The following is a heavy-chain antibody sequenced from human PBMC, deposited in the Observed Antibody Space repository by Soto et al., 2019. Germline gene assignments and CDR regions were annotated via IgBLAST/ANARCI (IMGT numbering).Heavy chain of an antibody. CDR2: ISSSSSYI. J-gene: IGHJ6*02. V-gene: IGHV3-21*01. CDR1: GFTFSSYS. Sequence: SLRLSCAASGFTFSSYSMNWVRQAPGKGLEWVSSISSSSSYIYYADSVKGRFTISRDNAKNSLYLQMNSLRAEDTAVYYCARDQEPTHSSYGMDVWGQGTTVTVS. D-gene: IGHD1-1*01. CDR3: ARDQEPTHSSYGMDV.